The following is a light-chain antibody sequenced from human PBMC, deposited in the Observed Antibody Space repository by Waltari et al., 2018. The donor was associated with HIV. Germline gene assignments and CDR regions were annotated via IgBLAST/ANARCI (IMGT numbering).Light chain of an antibody. CDR3: SSYTSSSLVV. CDR1: SSDVGGYNY. Sequence: QSALTQPASVSGSPGQAITISCTGTSSDVGGYNYVSWYQQHPGKAPKLMIYDVSNRPAGVSKRFSGSKAGNTASLTTSGLPAEDEADYYCSSYTSSSLVVFGGGTKLTVL. V-gene: IGLV2-14*01. CDR2: DVS. J-gene: IGLJ2*01.